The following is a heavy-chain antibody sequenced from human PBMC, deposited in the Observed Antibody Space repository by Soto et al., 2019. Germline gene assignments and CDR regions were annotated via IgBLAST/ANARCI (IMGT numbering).Heavy chain of an antibody. CDR3: TRYRSSGDYYYYYGMDV. J-gene: IGHJ6*02. V-gene: IGHV3-49*04. CDR1: ESTFGDYA. Sequence: SLRLACTASESTFGDYAMRWVRQSAGKGLAWVGFIRSKAYGGRTEYAASVRGRFTTSRGDSKSIAYMQMNSLETEDTAVYYCTRYRSSGDYYYYYGMDVWGQGTTVTVSS. D-gene: IGHD6-13*01. CDR2: IRSKAYGGRT.